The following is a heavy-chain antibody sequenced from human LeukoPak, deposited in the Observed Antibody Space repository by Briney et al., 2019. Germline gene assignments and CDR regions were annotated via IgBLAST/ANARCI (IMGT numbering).Heavy chain of an antibody. D-gene: IGHD3-22*01. CDR1: GFTFSSYA. V-gene: IGHV3-30-3*01. Sequence: GGSLRLSCAASGFTFSSYAMHWVRQAPGKGLEWVAVISYDGSNKYYADSVKGRFTISRDNSKNTLYLQMNSLRAEDTAVYYCAKALIVVAPDAFDIWGQGTMVTVSS. CDR3: AKALIVVAPDAFDI. CDR2: ISYDGSNK. J-gene: IGHJ3*02.